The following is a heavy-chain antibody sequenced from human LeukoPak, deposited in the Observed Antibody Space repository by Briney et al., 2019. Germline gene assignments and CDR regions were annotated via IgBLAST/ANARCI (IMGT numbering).Heavy chain of an antibody. CDR3: ARQGITIFGVVTHFDC. J-gene: IGHJ4*02. V-gene: IGHV4-39*01. Sequence: SETLSLTCTVSGGSISSSSYYWGWIRQPPGKGLEWIGSIYYSGSTYYNPSLKSRVTISVDTSKNQFSLKLSSVTAADTAVYYCARQGITIFGVVTHFDCWGQGTLVTVSS. CDR2: IYYSGST. CDR1: GGSISSSSYY. D-gene: IGHD3-3*01.